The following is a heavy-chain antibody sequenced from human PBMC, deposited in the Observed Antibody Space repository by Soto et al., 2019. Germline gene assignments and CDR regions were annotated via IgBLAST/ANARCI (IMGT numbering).Heavy chain of an antibody. J-gene: IGHJ4*02. CDR2: IYYSGST. D-gene: IGHD2-2*01. CDR1: GGSISSSSYY. V-gene: IGHV4-39*01. CDR3: ARRRAWGYCSSTSCPSPFDY. Sequence: PSETLSLTCTVSGGSISSSSYYWGWIRQPPGKGLEWIGSIYYSGSTYYNPSLKSRVTISVDTSKNQFSLKLSSVTAADTAVYYCARRRAWGYCSSTSCPSPFDYWGQGTLVTVSS.